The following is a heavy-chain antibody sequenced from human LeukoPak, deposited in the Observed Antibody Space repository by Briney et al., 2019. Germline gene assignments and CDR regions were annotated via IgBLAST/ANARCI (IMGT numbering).Heavy chain of an antibody. V-gene: IGHV3-66*02. CDR2: IYSGGST. Sequence: GGSLRLSCAASGFTVSSNYMSWVRQAPGKGLEWVSVIYSGGSTYYPDSVKGRFTISRDNSKNTLYLQMNSLRAEDTAVYYCAREQLLNSYYMDVWGKGTTVTVSS. CDR1: GFTVSSNY. D-gene: IGHD2-2*01. J-gene: IGHJ6*03. CDR3: AREQLLNSYYMDV.